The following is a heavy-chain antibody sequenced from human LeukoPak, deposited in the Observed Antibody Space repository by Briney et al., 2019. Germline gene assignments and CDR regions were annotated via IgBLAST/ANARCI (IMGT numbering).Heavy chain of an antibody. CDR1: GDSVSSNSAA. CDR2: TYYRSKWHS. D-gene: IGHD3-10*01. CDR3: ARMVGLVSDF. V-gene: IGHV6-1*01. Sequence: SQTPSLTCALSGDSVSSNSAAWNWIRQSPSRGLEWLGRTYYRSKWHSYYAPSVKSRITINPDTSKNQFSLQLKSVTPEDTAVYYCARMVGLVSDFWGQGTLVTVSS. J-gene: IGHJ4*02.